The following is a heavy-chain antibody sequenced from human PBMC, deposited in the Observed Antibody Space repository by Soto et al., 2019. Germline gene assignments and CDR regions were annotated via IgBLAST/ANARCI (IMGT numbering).Heavy chain of an antibody. J-gene: IGHJ6*02. CDR1: GYSFHTYA. CDR3: AREYGMDV. Sequence: QVQLVQSGAEVKKPGASVNVSCKASGYSFHTYAISWVRQAPGQGLEWVGWISGYNGNTNYAQKFQGRVTLTTDPSTKTAFMELRSLTGDDTAVYYCAREYGMDVWGQGTTVTVSS. V-gene: IGHV1-18*01. CDR2: ISGYNGNT.